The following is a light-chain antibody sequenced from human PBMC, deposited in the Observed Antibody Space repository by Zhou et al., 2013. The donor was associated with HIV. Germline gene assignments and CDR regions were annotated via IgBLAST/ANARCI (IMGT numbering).Light chain of an antibody. Sequence: DIQMTQSPSAMSAFVGDRVTITCRASQGISNNLAWFQQKPGKVPKRLIYTTSNLQSGVPSRFSGSGSGTEFSLTISGPQPEDFATYYCQQYDTFPYTFGQGTKLEI. CDR3: QQYDTFPYT. CDR1: QGISNN. CDR2: TTS. V-gene: IGKV1-17*03. J-gene: IGKJ2*01.